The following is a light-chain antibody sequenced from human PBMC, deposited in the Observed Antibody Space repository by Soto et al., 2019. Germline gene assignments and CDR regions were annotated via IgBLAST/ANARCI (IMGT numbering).Light chain of an antibody. V-gene: IGKV3-11*01. J-gene: IGKJ2*01. CDR3: QQYNNWPPYT. CDR2: DAS. CDR1: QSVRSY. Sequence: EIVLTQSPATLSLSPGERATLSCRASQSVRSYLAWYRQKPGQAPRLLIYDASNRATGIPARFSGSGSGTDFTLTISSLQSEDFAVYYCQQYNNWPPYTFGQGTKVDIK.